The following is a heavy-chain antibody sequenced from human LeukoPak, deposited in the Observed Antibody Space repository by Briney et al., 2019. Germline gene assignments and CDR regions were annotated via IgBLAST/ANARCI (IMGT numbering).Heavy chain of an antibody. CDR3: TRDSALLGVAFDL. CDR2: ISSNGDNT. D-gene: IGHD2-15*01. CDR1: GFPFNTYA. Sequence: QSGGSLRLSCSASGFPFNTYAIHWVRQAPGKGLEYVAGISSNGDNTDFADSAKGRLTISRDNSKSTLFLQMNSPRAEDTAVYFCTRDSALLGVAFDLWGQGTVVTVSS. V-gene: IGHV3-64D*06. J-gene: IGHJ3*01.